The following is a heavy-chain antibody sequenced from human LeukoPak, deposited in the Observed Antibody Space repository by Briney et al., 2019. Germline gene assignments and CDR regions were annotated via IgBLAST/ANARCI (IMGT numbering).Heavy chain of an antibody. CDR3: ARPRRWLQSNGDFDY. D-gene: IGHD5-24*01. J-gene: IGHJ4*02. CDR2: IKQDGSEK. CDR1: GFTFSSYW. V-gene: IGHV3-7*03. Sequence: PGGSLRLSCAAPGFTFSSYWMSWVRQAPGKGLEWVANIKQDGSEKYYVDSVKGRFTISRDNAKNSLYLQMNSLRAEDTAVYYCARPRRWLQSNGDFDYWGQGTLVTVSS.